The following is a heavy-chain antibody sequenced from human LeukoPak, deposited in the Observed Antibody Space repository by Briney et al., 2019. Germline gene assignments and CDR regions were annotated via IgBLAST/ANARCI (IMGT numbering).Heavy chain of an antibody. D-gene: IGHD1-26*01. J-gene: IGHJ4*02. V-gene: IGHV4-30-2*01. CDR1: GGSISSGGYY. CDR3: AKSGSYTPPDY. Sequence: SQTLSLTCTVSGGSISSGGYYWSWIRQPPGKGLEWIGYIYHSGSTYYNPSLKSRVTISVDTSKNQLSLKLSSVTAADTVVYYCAKSGSYTPPDYWGQGTLVTVSS. CDR2: IYHSGST.